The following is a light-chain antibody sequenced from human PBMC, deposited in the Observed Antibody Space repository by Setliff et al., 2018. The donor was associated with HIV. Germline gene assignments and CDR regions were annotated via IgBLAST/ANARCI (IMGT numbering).Light chain of an antibody. V-gene: IGLV2-14*02. Sequence: QSVLTQPASVSGSPGQSIAISCTGTSSDVGIYNLVSWYQHHPGKAPKLIIYEVNKRPSGVPDRFSGSKSGTAASLAVSGLRSEDEADYYCATWDDSLTGSVVFGGGTKVTVL. CDR2: EVN. J-gene: IGLJ2*01. CDR3: ATWDDSLTGSVV. CDR1: SSDVGIYNL.